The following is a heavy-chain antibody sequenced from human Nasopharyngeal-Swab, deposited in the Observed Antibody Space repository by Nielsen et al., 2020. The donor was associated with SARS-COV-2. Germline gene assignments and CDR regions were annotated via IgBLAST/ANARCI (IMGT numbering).Heavy chain of an antibody. CDR3: ASQLGHPDS. V-gene: IGHV3-74*01. CDR2: ISEDGSIT. CDR1: GFTFSSHW. D-gene: IGHD2-2*01. J-gene: IGHJ4*02. Sequence: GESLKLSCAASGFTFSSHWMHRVRQAPGKGVVWVSRISEDGSITTYADSVKGRFTISRDNAKNTLFLQMHSLRADDTAIYYCASQLGHPDSWGQGTLVTVSS.